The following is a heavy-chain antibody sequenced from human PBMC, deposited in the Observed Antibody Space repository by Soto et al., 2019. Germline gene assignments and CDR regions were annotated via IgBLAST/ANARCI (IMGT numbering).Heavy chain of an antibody. CDR2: IYYSGST. J-gene: IGHJ4*02. CDR3: GRAPAPLYSNSCYYFDY. D-gene: IGHD6-13*01. V-gene: IGHV4-59*01. CDR1: GGSISSDY. Sequence: SETLSLTCTLSGGSISSDYSSWIRQPPGKGLEWIGYIYYSGSTNYNPPLKSRVTISVDTSKNQFSLKLSSVTAAATAVYYWGRAPAPLYSNSCYYFDYWGQGTLVTVSS.